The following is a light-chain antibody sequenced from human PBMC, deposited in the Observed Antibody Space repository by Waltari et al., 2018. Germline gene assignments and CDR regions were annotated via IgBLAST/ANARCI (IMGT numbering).Light chain of an antibody. V-gene: IGLV1-44*01. CDR1: ASNLGANT. CDR3: AVWDDSLNGHV. J-gene: IGLJ6*01. Sequence: QSVLTQPPSASGTPGQRVTISCSGSASNLGANTVHWYQQIPGMAPKLLIYSSNQRPSGVPDRFSGSRSGTSGSLTISGLQSADEADYYCAVWDDSLNGHVFGSGTKVTVL. CDR2: SSN.